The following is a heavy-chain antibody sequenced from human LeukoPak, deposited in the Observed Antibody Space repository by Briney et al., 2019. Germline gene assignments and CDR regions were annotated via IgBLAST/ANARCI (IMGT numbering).Heavy chain of an antibody. D-gene: IGHD1-26*01. CDR2: IYTSGST. J-gene: IGHJ4*02. Sequence: SETLSLTCTVSGGSISSYYWSWIRQPPGKGLEWIGYIYTSGSTNYNPSPKSRVTISVDTSKNQFSLKLSSVTAADTAVYYCARHEGELLSFDYWGQGTLVTVSS. CDR3: ARHEGELLSFDY. V-gene: IGHV4-4*09. CDR1: GGSISSYY.